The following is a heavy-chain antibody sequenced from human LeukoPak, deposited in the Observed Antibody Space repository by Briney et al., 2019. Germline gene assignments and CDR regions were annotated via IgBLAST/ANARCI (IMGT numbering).Heavy chain of an antibody. CDR2: INLNWGGT. CDR1: GYTFTGYY. V-gene: IGHV1-2*02. J-gene: IGHJ4*02. CDR3: ARARNYYDSSGSFDY. D-gene: IGHD3-22*01. Sequence: ASVKVSCKASGYTFTGYYMHWVRQAPGQGLEGMGWINLNWGGTNYAQKFQRRRTMTGDTSISTAYMEMSRLRSDDTAVYYCARARNYYDSSGSFDYWGQGTLVTVSS.